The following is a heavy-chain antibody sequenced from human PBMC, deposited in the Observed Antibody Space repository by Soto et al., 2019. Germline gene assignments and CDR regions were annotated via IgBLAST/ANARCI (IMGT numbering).Heavy chain of an antibody. CDR3: ARVTGVTTILS. D-gene: IGHD3-9*01. CDR2: ISAYNGNT. CDR1: VYTFTRYG. V-gene: IGHV1-18*01. Sequence: ASVKVSGKGSVYTFTRYGISWVRQAPGQELKWMGWISAYNGNTNYAQKLQGRVTMTTDTSTSTAYMELRSLRSDDTAVYYCARVTGVTTILSWRQGTLVTVS. J-gene: IGHJ4*02.